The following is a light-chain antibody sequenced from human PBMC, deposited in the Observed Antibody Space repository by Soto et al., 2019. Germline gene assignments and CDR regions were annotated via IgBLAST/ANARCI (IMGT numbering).Light chain of an antibody. CDR1: SGSIASNY. CDR3: QSYDSSNYVV. Sequence: NFMLTQPHSVSESPGKTVTISCTRSSGSIASNYVQWYQQRPGSAPTTVIYEDNQRPSGVPDRFSGSIDSSSNSASLTISGLKTEAEADYYCQSYDSSNYVVFGGGTQLTVL. J-gene: IGLJ2*01. V-gene: IGLV6-57*04. CDR2: EDN.